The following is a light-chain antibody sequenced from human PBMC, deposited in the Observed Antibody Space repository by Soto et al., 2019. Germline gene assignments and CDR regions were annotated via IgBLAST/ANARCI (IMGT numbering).Light chain of an antibody. CDR2: AAS. V-gene: IGKV1-39*01. J-gene: IGKJ3*01. CDR1: HRSTTY. Sequence: DVKMYQSPSSLSANVGDRVTITCRADHRSTTYLTCYQQKPGKAPKFLTHAASSLQSGVPSRFSGSGSGTDFTLTISSLQPEDSATYCSQQSDRAPLTFGPGTKVDI. CDR3: QQSDRAPLT.